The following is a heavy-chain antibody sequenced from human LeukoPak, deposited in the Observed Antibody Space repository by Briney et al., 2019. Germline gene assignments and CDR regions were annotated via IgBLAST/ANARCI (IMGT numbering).Heavy chain of an antibody. J-gene: IGHJ4*02. CDR2: ISYDGSNK. Sequence: GGSLRLSCAASGFTFSSYAMHWVRQAPGKGLEWVAVISYDGSNKYYGDSVKGRFTISRDNSKNTLYLQMNSLRAEDTAVYYCARGNYDFWSATDYWGQGTLVTVSS. CDR1: GFTFSSYA. D-gene: IGHD3-3*01. V-gene: IGHV3-30-3*01. CDR3: ARGNYDFWSATDY.